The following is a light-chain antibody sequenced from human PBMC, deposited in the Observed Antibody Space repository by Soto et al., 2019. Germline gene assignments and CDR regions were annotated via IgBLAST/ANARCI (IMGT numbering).Light chain of an antibody. Sequence: EIVMTQSPDTLSVSPGETATLSCRASQSVGSNLAWYQQKPGQAPRLLIFDASTRAAGLPARFSGSGSGTEFTLTITSLQSEDFAVYYCQQSNNWPKTFGQGTKVEIK. J-gene: IGKJ1*01. CDR2: DAS. CDR1: QSVGSN. V-gene: IGKV3-15*01. CDR3: QQSNNWPKT.